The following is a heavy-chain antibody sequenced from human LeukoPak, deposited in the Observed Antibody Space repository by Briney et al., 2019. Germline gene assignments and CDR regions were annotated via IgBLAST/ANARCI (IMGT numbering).Heavy chain of an antibody. J-gene: IGHJ4*02. Sequence: PGGSLRLSCAASGFTFSSYAMHWVRQAPGKGLEWVAVISYDGSNKYYADSVKGRFTISRDNSKNTLYLQMNSLRAEDTAVYYCAKVGYDYYDSSGYYCDYWGQGTLVTVSS. V-gene: IGHV3-30*04. CDR1: GFTFSSYA. CDR3: AKVGYDYYDSSGYYCDY. CDR2: ISYDGSNK. D-gene: IGHD3-22*01.